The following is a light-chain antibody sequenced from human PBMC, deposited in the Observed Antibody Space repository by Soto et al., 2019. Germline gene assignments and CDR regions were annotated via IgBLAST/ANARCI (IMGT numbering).Light chain of an antibody. CDR1: QSVSSN. J-gene: IGKJ1*01. Sequence: EIVMTQSPATLSVSPGERATLSCRASQSVSSNLAWYQQKPGQAPRLLIYGASTRATGIPARFSGSGSGTEFTLTISSLQSKDFAVYYCQQYNNWPLWTFGQGTKLEIK. CDR3: QQYNNWPLWT. V-gene: IGKV3-15*01. CDR2: GAS.